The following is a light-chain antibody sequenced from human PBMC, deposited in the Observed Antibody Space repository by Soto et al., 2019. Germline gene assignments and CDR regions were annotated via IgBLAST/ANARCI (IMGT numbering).Light chain of an antibody. J-gene: IGKJ1*01. CDR2: KAS. CDR1: QSISSW. V-gene: IGKV1-5*03. CDR3: QRYNTYPWR. Sequence: DIQMTQSPSTLSASVGDRVTVTCRASQSISSWLAWYQQKAGKAPKLLIYKASALESGVPSRFSGSGSGTEFTLTISSLDPEDLATYYCQRYNTYPWRFGQGTKVEIK.